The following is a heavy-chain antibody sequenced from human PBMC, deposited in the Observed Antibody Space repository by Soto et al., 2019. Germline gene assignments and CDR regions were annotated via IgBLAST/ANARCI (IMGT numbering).Heavy chain of an antibody. CDR3: ARVVPGAEAWFGP. D-gene: IGHD2-2*01. V-gene: IGHV1-18*01. CDR1: GYTFSNYG. CDR2: ISLYSDGT. Sequence: QVQLVQSGGEVKRPGASVKVSCKTSGYTFSNYGITWVRQAPGQPLEWLGWISLYSDGTNYAQKFQGRGPKNTDTSTTTAYMELRSLRSDDTAVYYCARVVPGAEAWFGPWGQGTLVTVSS. J-gene: IGHJ5*02.